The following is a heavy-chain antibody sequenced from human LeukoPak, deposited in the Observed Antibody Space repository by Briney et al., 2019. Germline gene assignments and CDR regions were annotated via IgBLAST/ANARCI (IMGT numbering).Heavy chain of an antibody. V-gene: IGHV1-8*01. CDR2: MNPNSGNT. D-gene: IGHD3-16*01. Sequence: GASVKVSCKASGYTFTSYDINWVRQATGQGLEWMGWMNPNSGNTGYAQKFQGRVTMTRNTSISTAYMELSSLRSEDTAVYYCARGGIMDHDSWFDYWGQGVLVTVSS. CDR1: GYTFTSYD. CDR3: ARGGIMDHDSWFDY. J-gene: IGHJ4*02.